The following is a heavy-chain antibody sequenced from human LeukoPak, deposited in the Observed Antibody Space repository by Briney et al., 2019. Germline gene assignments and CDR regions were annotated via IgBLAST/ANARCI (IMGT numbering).Heavy chain of an antibody. J-gene: IGHJ4*02. D-gene: IGHD1-14*01. V-gene: IGHV4-30-4*01. CDR3: ARVGTHVDRDSIDY. CDR2: IYYSGST. CDR1: GGSISSGDYY. Sequence: SETLSLTCTVSGGSISSGDYYWSWIRQPPGKGLEWIGYIYYSGSTYYNPSLKSRVTISVDTSKNQFSLKLSSVTAADTAVYYCARVGTHVDRDSIDYWGQGTLVTVSS.